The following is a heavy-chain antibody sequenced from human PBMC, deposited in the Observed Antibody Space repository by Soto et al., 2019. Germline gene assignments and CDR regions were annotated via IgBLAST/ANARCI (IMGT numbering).Heavy chain of an antibody. V-gene: IGHV4-59*01. CDR2: IYYSGST. J-gene: IGHJ6*03. CDR3: ARFRITMVRGVPLDYYYYMDV. Sequence: PSETLSLTCTVSGGSISSYYWSWIRQPPGKGLEWIGYIYYSGSTNYNPSIKSRVTISVDTSKNQFSMKMSFVTAAVTALYYCARFRITMVRGVPLDYYYYMDVWGKGTTVTVSS. CDR1: GGSISSYY. D-gene: IGHD3-10*01.